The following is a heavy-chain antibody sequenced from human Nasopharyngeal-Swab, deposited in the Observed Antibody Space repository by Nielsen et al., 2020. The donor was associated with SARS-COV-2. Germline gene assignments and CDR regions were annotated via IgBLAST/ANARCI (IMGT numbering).Heavy chain of an antibody. J-gene: IGHJ6*02. CDR3: AKGGCSSTSCNVYYYYGMDV. Sequence: SLKISCAASGFTFSSYAMHWVRQAPGKGLEWVSGISWNSGSIGYADSVKGRFTISRDNAKNSLYLQMNSLRAEDTALYYCAKGGCSSTSCNVYYYYGMDVWGQGTTVTVSS. CDR2: ISWNSGSI. V-gene: IGHV3-9*01. D-gene: IGHD2-2*01. CDR1: GFTFSSYA.